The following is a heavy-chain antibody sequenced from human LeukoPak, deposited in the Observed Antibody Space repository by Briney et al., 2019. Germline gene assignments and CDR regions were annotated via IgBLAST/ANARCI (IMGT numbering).Heavy chain of an antibody. V-gene: IGHV3-23*01. Sequence: PGGSLRLSCAASGFTFSTYAMTWVRQAPGKGLEWVSLITASAGTTYYADSVKGRFTISRDNAKNSLYLQMNSLRAEDTAVYYCAREIEKYYYGSGSLDYWGQGTLVTASS. CDR3: AREIEKYYYGSGSLDY. CDR1: GFTFSTYA. J-gene: IGHJ4*02. D-gene: IGHD3-10*01. CDR2: ITASAGTT.